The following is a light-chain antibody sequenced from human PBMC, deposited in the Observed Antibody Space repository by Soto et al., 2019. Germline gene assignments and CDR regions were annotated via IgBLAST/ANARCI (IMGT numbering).Light chain of an antibody. CDR2: AVS. J-gene: IGKJ1*01. CDR3: QQSYITPWT. Sequence: DIQMTQSPSSLSASVGDRVTITCRASQSISTYLNWYQHKPGKAPKVLIYAVSSLQSGVPSRFSGSGSGTDFTLTITSLQPEDFATYYCQQSYITPWTFGQGTKVDIK. V-gene: IGKV1-39*01. CDR1: QSISTY.